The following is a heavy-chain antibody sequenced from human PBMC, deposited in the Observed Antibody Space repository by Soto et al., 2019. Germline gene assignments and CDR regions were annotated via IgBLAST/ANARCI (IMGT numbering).Heavy chain of an antibody. J-gene: IGHJ6*02. D-gene: IGHD3-10*01. CDR3: ARGDYYGSGSYQYYYYGMDV. Sequence: ASVKVSCKASGYTFTGYYMHWVRQAPGQGLEWMGWINPNSGGTNYAQKFQGWVTMTRDTSISTAYMELSRLRPDDTAVYYCARGDYYGSGSYQYYYYGMDVWGQGTTVTVSS. CDR1: GYTFTGYY. V-gene: IGHV1-2*04. CDR2: INPNSGGT.